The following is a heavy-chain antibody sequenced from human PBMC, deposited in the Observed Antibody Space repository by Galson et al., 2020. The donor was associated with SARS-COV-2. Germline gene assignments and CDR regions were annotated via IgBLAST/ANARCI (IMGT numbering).Heavy chain of an antibody. CDR1: GFSLSTSGVG. CDR3: AHRYRGYDVVDY. Sequence: KLSGPTLVKPTQTLTLTCTFSGFSLSTSGVGVGWIRQPTGKALEWLALIYWDDDKRYSPSLKSRLTITKDTSKNQVVLTMTNMDPVDTATYYCAHRYRGYDVVDYWGQGTLVTVSS. V-gene: IGHV2-5*02. J-gene: IGHJ4*02. CDR2: IYWDDDK. D-gene: IGHD5-12*01.